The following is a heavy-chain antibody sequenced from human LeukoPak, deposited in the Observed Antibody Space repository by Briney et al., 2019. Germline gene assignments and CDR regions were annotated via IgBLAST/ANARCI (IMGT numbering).Heavy chain of an antibody. CDR2: TYTSGST. J-gene: IGHJ4*02. V-gene: IGHV4-4*07. Sequence: SETLSLTCTVSGGSISSYYWSWIRQPAGKGLEWIGRTYTSGSTNYNPSLKSRVTMSVDTSKNQFSLKLSSVTAADTAVYYCAREAFDSSSWYRGSFDYWGQGTLVTVSS. CDR1: GGSISSYY. D-gene: IGHD6-13*01. CDR3: AREAFDSSSWYRGSFDY.